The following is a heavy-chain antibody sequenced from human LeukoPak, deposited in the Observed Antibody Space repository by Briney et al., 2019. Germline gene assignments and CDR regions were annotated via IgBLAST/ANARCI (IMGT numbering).Heavy chain of an antibody. Sequence: SVKVSCKASGGTFSSYAISWVRQAPGQGLEWMGGIIPIFGTANYAQKFQGRVTITAGESTSTAYMELSSLRSEDTAVYYCARGRQLGKYYFDYWGQGTLVTVSS. CDR2: IIPIFGTA. D-gene: IGHD6-6*01. CDR3: ARGRQLGKYYFDY. J-gene: IGHJ4*02. V-gene: IGHV1-69*13. CDR1: GGTFSSYA.